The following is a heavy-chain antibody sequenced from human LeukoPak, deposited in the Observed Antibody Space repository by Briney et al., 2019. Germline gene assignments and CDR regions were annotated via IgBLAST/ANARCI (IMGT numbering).Heavy chain of an antibody. D-gene: IGHD3-16*01. J-gene: IGHJ4*02. CDR3: AKAFTGFGDY. CDR2: IDSDGSST. V-gene: IGHV3-74*01. Sequence: GGSLRLSCAASGFTFSNYRMHWVRQAPGKGLVWVSHIDSDGSSTDYADSVKGRFTISRDNSKNTLYLQMNSLRAEDTAVYYCAKAFTGFGDYWGQGTLVTVSS. CDR1: GFTFSNYR.